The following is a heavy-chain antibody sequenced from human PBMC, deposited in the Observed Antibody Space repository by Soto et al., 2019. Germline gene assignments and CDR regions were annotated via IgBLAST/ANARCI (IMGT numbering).Heavy chain of an antibody. Sequence: PSETLSLTCAVYGGSFSGYYWSWIRQPPGKGLEWIGEINHSGSTNYNPSLKSRVTISVDTSKNQFSLKLSSVTAADTAVYYCARGRYGSGRFPLDYWGQGTLVTVSS. CDR2: INHSGST. CDR1: GGSFSGYY. J-gene: IGHJ4*02. CDR3: ARGRYGSGRFPLDY. V-gene: IGHV4-34*01. D-gene: IGHD3-10*01.